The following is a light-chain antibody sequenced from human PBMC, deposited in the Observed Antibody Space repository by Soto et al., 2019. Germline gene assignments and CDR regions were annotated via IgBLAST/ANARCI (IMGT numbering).Light chain of an antibody. CDR1: QSVSSSY. J-gene: IGKJ1*01. CDR3: QQYGSSPPT. Sequence: EIVLTQSPGTLSWSPGERATLSCRASQSVSSSYLAGYQQKPGQAPRLLIYGASSRATGIPDRFSGSGSGTDFTLTISRLEPEDFAVYYCQQYGSSPPTFGQGTKVEIK. CDR2: GAS. V-gene: IGKV3-20*01.